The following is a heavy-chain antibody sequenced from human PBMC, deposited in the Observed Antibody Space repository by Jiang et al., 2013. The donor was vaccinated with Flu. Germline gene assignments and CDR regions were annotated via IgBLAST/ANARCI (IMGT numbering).Heavy chain of an antibody. Sequence: GLVKPAETLSLICSVSGGSISSDSYYWGWIRQPPGKRLEWIGGIYYSGSAYYNPSLSSRVAMSVDTSKKQLSLKLNSVTAADTAGYYCARAQKYSGFELPYFDYWGQGILVTVS. D-gene: IGHD1-26*01. CDR2: IYYSGSA. V-gene: IGHV4-39*07. CDR3: ARAQKYSGFELPYFDY. CDR1: GGSISSDSYY. J-gene: IGHJ4*02.